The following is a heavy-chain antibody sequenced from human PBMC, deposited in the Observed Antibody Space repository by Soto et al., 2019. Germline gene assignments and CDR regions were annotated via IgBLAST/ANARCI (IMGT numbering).Heavy chain of an antibody. CDR2: IYSTGST. V-gene: IGHV4-4*07. CDR1: SGSFRTYY. J-gene: IGHJ4*02. Sequence: PSETLSLTCTVSSGSFRTYYWSWIRQPAGKGLEWIGRIYSTGSTLYNPSLKSRITMSVDTPKNQFSLRLSSVTAADTAVYYCAGGAAADYFDYWGQGTVVTVSS. D-gene: IGHD6-13*01. CDR3: AGGAAADYFDY.